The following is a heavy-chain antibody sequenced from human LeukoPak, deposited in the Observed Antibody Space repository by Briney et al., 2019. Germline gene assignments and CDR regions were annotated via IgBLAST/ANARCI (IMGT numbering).Heavy chain of an antibody. D-gene: IGHD3-10*01. CDR1: GFTVSSNY. Sequence: PGGSLRLSCAASGFTVSSNYMSWVRQAPGEGLEWVSVIYSGGSTYYADSVKGRFTISRDNSKNTLYLQMNSLRAEDTAVYYCASTAYYYGPGRAFDIWGQGTMVTVSS. CDR3: ASTAYYYGPGRAFDI. J-gene: IGHJ3*02. CDR2: IYSGGST. V-gene: IGHV3-53*01.